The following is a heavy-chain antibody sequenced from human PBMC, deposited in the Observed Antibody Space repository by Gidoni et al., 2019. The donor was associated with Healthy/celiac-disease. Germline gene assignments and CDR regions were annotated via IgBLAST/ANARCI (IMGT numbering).Heavy chain of an antibody. Sequence: QVQLVESGGGVVQPGRSLRLSCAASGFTFSSYGMHWVRQAPGKGLEWVAVIWYDGSNKYYADSVKGRFTISRDNSKNTLYLQMNSLRAEDTAVYYCARRKRDGYNRSLIDYWGQGTLVTVSS. CDR3: ARRKRDGYNRSLIDY. CDR2: IWYDGSNK. V-gene: IGHV3-33*01. J-gene: IGHJ4*02. CDR1: GFTFSSYG. D-gene: IGHD5-12*01.